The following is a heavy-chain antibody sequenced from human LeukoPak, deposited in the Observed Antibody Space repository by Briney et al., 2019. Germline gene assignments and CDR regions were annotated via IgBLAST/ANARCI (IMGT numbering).Heavy chain of an antibody. J-gene: IGHJ4*02. CDR1: GFTFSSYW. Sequence: QPGGSLRLSCAASGFTFSSYWMIWVRQAPGKGLGWVANINQVGSEKYSVDSVKGRFTISRDNAKNSLYLQMNSLRAEDTAVYYCARDHSEPGVFFDSWGQGTLVTVSS. V-gene: IGHV3-7*05. D-gene: IGHD1-14*01. CDR3: ARDHSEPGVFFDS. CDR2: INQVGSEK.